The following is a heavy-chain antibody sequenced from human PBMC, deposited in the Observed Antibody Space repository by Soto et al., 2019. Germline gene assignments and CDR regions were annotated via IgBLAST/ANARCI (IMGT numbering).Heavy chain of an antibody. CDR3: ARWAIAARPLGYFDY. J-gene: IGHJ4*02. D-gene: IGHD6-6*01. CDR1: GGTFSSYA. Sequence: SVKVSCKAPGGTFSSYAISWVRQAPGQGLELMGGIIPIFGTANYAQKFQGRVTITADESTSTAYMELSSLRSEDTAVYYCARWAIAARPLGYFDYWGQGTLVTVSS. CDR2: IIPIFGTA. V-gene: IGHV1-69*13.